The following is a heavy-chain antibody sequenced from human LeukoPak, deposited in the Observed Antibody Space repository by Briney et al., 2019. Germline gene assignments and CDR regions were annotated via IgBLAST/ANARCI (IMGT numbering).Heavy chain of an antibody. CDR1: GGSFSGYY. CDR2: INHSGST. CDR3: ARANCSSTSCAPDY. D-gene: IGHD2-2*01. J-gene: IGHJ4*02. V-gene: IGHV4-34*01. Sequence: PSETLSLTCAVYGGSFSGYYWSWIRQPPGKGLEWIGEINHSGSTNYNPSLKSRVTISVDTSKNQFSLKLSSVTAADTAVYYCARANCSSTSCAPDYWGQGILVTVSS.